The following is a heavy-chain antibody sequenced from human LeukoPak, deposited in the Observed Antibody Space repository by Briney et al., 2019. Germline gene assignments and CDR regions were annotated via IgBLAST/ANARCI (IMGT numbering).Heavy chain of an antibody. Sequence: GASVKVSCKASGYTFTSYVINWVRQATGQGLAWMGWMNPNSGNTGYAQKFQGRVTMTRNTSISTAYMELSSLRSEDTAVYYCATAYCSGGSCGAWFDPWGQGTLVTVSS. V-gene: IGHV1-8*01. CDR2: MNPNSGNT. CDR3: ATAYCSGGSCGAWFDP. CDR1: GYTFTSYV. J-gene: IGHJ5*02. D-gene: IGHD2-15*01.